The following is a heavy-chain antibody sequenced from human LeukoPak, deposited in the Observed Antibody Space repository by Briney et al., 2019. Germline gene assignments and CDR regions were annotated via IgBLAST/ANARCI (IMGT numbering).Heavy chain of an antibody. CDR2: IYSGGST. CDR3: TRLRIAVAGTDY. V-gene: IGHV3-53*01. J-gene: IGHJ4*02. D-gene: IGHD6-19*01. Sequence: GGSLRLSCAASGFTVSSSYMSWVRQAPGKGLEWVSLIYSGGSTYYAASVKGRFTISRDDSKNTAYLQMNSLKTEDTAVYYCTRLRIAVAGTDYWGQGTLVTVSS. CDR1: GFTVSSSY.